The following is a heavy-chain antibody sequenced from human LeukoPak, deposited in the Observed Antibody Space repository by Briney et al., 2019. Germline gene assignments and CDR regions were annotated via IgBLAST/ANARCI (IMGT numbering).Heavy chain of an antibody. Sequence: SETLSLTCAVYGGSFSDYYWSWIRQSPGKGLEWIGEINHGGTTNYNPSLKSLVTISVDTSKSQFSLKLNSVTAADTAVYYCAIARDPIAVAGTDAFDIWGQGTMVTVSS. J-gene: IGHJ3*02. CDR1: GGSFSDYY. CDR2: INHGGTT. D-gene: IGHD6-19*01. V-gene: IGHV4-34*01. CDR3: AIARDPIAVAGTDAFDI.